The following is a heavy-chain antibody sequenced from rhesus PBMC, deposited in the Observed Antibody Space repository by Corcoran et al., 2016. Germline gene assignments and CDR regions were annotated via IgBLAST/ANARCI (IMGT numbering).Heavy chain of an antibody. V-gene: IGHV3-119*01. CDR3: AKDLVWNALDV. Sequence: EVQLAESGGGLVQPGGSLRLSCAASGFTFSANWMNWVRQVPGKGREWVSLISNEGNRIKYADSGKGRFTISRENAKKSLYLQMNGLRPEDTAVYYCAKDLVWNALDVWGRGVLVTVSS. J-gene: IGHJ5-2*02. D-gene: IGHD2-39*01. CDR2: ISNEGNRI. CDR1: GFTFSANW.